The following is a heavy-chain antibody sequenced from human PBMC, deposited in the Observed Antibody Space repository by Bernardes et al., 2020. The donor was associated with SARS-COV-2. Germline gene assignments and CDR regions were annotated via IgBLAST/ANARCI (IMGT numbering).Heavy chain of an antibody. J-gene: IGHJ4*02. V-gene: IGHV4-59*01. CDR3: ARSDYGDYYFDY. Sequence: TLSLTCTVSGDSFSTYYWTWIRQPPGKGLEWIGYIYYSGSTNYNPSLKSRLTISMDTSKNQFSLKMSSVTSADTAVYYCARSDYGDYYFDYWGQGTLVTVSS. CDR1: GDSFSTYY. D-gene: IGHD4-17*01. CDR2: IYYSGST.